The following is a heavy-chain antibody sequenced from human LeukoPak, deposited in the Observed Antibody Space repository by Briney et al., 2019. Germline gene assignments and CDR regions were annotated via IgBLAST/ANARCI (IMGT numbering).Heavy chain of an antibody. CDR3: ARDDQLYSRAGVY. V-gene: IGHV1-46*02. D-gene: IGHD6-13*01. J-gene: IGHJ4*02. CDR2: INPSGGST. CDR1: GYTFNGYY. Sequence: ASVKVSCKASGYTFNGYYMHWVRQAPGQGLEWMGIINPSGGSTSYAQKFQGRVTMTRDMSTSTVYMELSSLRSEDTAVYYCARDDQLYSRAGVYWGQGTLVTVSS.